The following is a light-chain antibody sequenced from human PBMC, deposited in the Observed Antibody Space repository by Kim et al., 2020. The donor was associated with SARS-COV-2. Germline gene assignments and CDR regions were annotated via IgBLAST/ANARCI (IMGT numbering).Light chain of an antibody. V-gene: IGKV3-20*01. J-gene: IGKJ1*01. Sequence: SPREIATLSCMASQSVSSSYLAWYQQKPGQAPRLLIYGASSRATGIPDRFSGSGSGTDFTLTISRLEPEDVAVYYCQQYGSSPETFGQGTKVDIK. CDR3: QQYGSSPET. CDR1: QSVSSSY. CDR2: GAS.